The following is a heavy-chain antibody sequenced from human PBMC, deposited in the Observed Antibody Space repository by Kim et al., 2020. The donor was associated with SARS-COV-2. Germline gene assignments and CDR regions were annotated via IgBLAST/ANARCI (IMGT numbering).Heavy chain of an antibody. D-gene: IGHD3-3*01. CDR1: GYTFTSYA. V-gene: IGHV1-3*01. CDR2: INAGNGNT. J-gene: IGHJ4*02. Sequence: ASVKVSCKASGYTFTSYAMHWVRQAPGQRLEWMGWINAGNGNTKYSQKFQGRVTITRDTSASTAYMELSSLRSEDTAVYYCARDQFLVFWSGYYEAPFDYWGQGTLVTVSS. CDR3: ARDQFLVFWSGYYEAPFDY.